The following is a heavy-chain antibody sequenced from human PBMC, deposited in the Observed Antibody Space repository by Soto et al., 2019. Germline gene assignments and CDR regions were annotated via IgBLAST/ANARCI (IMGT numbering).Heavy chain of an antibody. Sequence: SDTLSLTCAVSGGSISSGGYSWNWIRQPPGKGLEWIGYIYHSGSTYNSPSLKSRVTISVDRSKNQFSLKLSPVTAADTAVYYCARGIEVIAATPQWEHWGQGTLVTVPS. V-gene: IGHV4-30-2*01. CDR2: IYHSGST. J-gene: IGHJ4*02. CDR3: ARGIEVIAATPQWEH. D-gene: IGHD2-15*01. CDR1: GGSISSGGYS.